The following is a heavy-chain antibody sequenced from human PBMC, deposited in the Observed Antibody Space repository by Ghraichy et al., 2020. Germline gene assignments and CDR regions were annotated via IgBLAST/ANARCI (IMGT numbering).Heavy chain of an antibody. Sequence: SVKVSCKASGGTFSSYAISWVRQAPGQGLEWMGGIIPIFGTANYAQKFQGRVTITADESTSTAYMELSSLRSEDTAVYYCARGRSSTSWDYYYGMDVWGQVTTVTVSS. CDR2: IIPIFGTA. CDR1: GGTFSSYA. J-gene: IGHJ6*02. CDR3: ARGRSSTSWDYYYGMDV. V-gene: IGHV1-69*13. D-gene: IGHD2-2*01.